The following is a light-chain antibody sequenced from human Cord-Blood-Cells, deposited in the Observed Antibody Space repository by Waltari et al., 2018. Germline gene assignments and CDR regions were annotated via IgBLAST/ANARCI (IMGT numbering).Light chain of an antibody. CDR3: QQANSFPRIT. J-gene: IGKJ4*01. CDR2: AAS. Sequence: DIQMTQSPSSVSASVGVRVNITCRSIQGISSRLAWYQQKPGNVPKLLIYAASSLQSGVPSRFSGSGSGTDFTLTISSLQPEDFATYYCQQANSFPRITFGGGTKVEIK. V-gene: IGKV1-12*01. CDR1: QGISSR.